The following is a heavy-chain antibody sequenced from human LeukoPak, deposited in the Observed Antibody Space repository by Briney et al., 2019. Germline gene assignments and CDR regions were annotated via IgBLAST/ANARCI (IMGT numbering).Heavy chain of an antibody. CDR3: AGDSDYYYYMDV. V-gene: IGHV3-74*01. CDR2: INTDGSST. Sequence: TGGSLRLSCAASGFTFSSYWMHWVRQAPGKGLVWVSRINTDGSSTSYADSVKGRFTISRDNAKNTLYLQMNSLRAEDTAVYYCAGDSDYYYYMDVWGKGTTVTVSS. D-gene: IGHD4-11*01. CDR1: GFTFSSYW. J-gene: IGHJ6*03.